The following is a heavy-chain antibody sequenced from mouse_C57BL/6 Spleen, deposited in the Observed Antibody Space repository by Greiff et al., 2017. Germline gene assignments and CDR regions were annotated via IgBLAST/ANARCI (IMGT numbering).Heavy chain of an antibody. CDR2: IWRGGST. CDR3: AKNYDYDGAWFAY. J-gene: IGHJ3*01. CDR1: GFSLTSYG. D-gene: IGHD2-4*01. Sequence: QVQLKESGPGLVQPSQSLSITCTVSGFSLTSYGVHWVRQSPGKGLEWLGVIWRGGSTDYNAAFMSRLSITKDNSKSQVFFKMNRLQADDTAIYYCAKNYDYDGAWFAYWGQGTLVTVSA. V-gene: IGHV2-5*01.